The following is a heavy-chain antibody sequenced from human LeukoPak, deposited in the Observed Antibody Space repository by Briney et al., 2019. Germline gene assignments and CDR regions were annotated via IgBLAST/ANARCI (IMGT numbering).Heavy chain of an antibody. CDR3: ARDSYQLLNDAFDI. CDR1: GGTFSSYA. J-gene: IGHJ3*02. CDR2: VIPIFGTA. Sequence: SVKVSCKASGGTFSSYAISWVRQAPGQGLEWMGGVIPIFGTANYAQKFQGRVTITADESTSTAYMELSSLRSEDTAVYYCARDSYQLLNDAFDIWGQGTMVTVSS. D-gene: IGHD2-2*01. V-gene: IGHV1-69*01.